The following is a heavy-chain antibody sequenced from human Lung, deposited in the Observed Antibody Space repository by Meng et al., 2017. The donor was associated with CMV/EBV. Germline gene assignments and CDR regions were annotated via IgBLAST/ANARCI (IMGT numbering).Heavy chain of an antibody. V-gene: IGHV3-74*01. CDR1: GFTFSRYW. Sequence: GGSXRLXCAASGFTFSRYWMHWARQAPGKGLVWVSRINNDESRKTYADSVKGRFTISRDSAKNTLYLQMNSLRAEDTAVYYCARERFDYGDYGLDYWGQGXLVTFSS. J-gene: IGHJ4*02. D-gene: IGHD4-17*01. CDR2: INNDESRK. CDR3: ARERFDYGDYGLDY.